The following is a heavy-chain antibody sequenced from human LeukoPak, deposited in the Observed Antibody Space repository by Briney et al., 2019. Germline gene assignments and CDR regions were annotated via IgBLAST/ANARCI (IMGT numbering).Heavy chain of an antibody. CDR1: GFTFSSYW. CDR3: AREPAGASWYEDAFDI. D-gene: IGHD6-13*01. Sequence: GGSLRLSCAASGFTFSSYWMSWVRQAPGKGLEWVANIKQDGSEKYYVDSVKGRFTISRDNAKNSLYLQMNSLRAEDTAVYYCAREPAGASWYEDAFDIWGQGTMVTVSS. J-gene: IGHJ3*02. CDR2: IKQDGSEK. V-gene: IGHV3-7*01.